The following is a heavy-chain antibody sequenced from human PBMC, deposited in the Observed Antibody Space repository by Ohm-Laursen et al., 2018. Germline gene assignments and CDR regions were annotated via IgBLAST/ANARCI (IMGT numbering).Heavy chain of an antibody. CDR2: IYYIGST. J-gene: IGHJ6*02. CDR1: GGSISSYY. CDR3: ARDRYSGYPQSYYYYGMDV. V-gene: IGHV4-59*01. D-gene: IGHD5-12*01. Sequence: GTLSLTCTVSGGSISSYYWSWIRQPPGKGLEWIGYIYYIGSTYYNPSLKSRVTISVDTSKNQFSLKLSSGTAADTAVYYCARDRYSGYPQSYYYYGMDVWGQGTAVTVSS.